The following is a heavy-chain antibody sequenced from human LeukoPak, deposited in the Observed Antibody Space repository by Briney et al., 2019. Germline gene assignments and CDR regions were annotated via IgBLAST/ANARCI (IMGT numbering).Heavy chain of an antibody. J-gene: IGHJ3*02. CDR2: INGDGSIS. Sequence: GGSLRLSCAGSEFRFYSYWMHYVRQAPGKGLVWVSVINGDGSISNYADSVQGRFTISRDNAKNTLHLQMSSLRVEDTAVYFCARDGIAGRNDAFGIWGQGTMVTVSS. CDR1: EFRFYSYW. V-gene: IGHV3-74*01. D-gene: IGHD1-14*01. CDR3: ARDGIAGRNDAFGI.